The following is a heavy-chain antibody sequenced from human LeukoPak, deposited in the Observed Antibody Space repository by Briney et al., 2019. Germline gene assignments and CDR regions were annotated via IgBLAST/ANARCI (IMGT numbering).Heavy chain of an antibody. CDR3: AKTTTGYSSGRFPGWPVDY. J-gene: IGHJ4*02. D-gene: IGHD6-19*01. V-gene: IGHV3-23*01. CDR2: IFGSGGST. CDR1: RFTFSSYA. Sequence: GGSLRLSCAASRFTFSSYAMYWVRQAPGKGLEWVSGIFGSGGSTHYADSVEGRFTISRDNSKNTVYLQMNSLRAEDTAVYYCAKTTTGYSSGRFPGWPVDYWGQGTLVTVSS.